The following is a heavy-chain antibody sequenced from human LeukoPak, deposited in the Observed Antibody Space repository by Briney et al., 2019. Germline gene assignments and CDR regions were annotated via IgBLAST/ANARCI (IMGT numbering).Heavy chain of an antibody. V-gene: IGHV1-2*02. CDR2: INPNSGGT. Sequence: AXVKVSCKASGYTFTGYYMHWVRQAPGQGLEWMGWINPNSGGTNYAQKFQGRVTMTRDTSISTAYMELSRLRSDDTAVYYCARGPITGTTDRDGGYNWFDPWGQGTLVTVSS. CDR1: GYTFTGYY. J-gene: IGHJ5*02. D-gene: IGHD1-7*01. CDR3: ARGPITGTTDRDGGYNWFDP.